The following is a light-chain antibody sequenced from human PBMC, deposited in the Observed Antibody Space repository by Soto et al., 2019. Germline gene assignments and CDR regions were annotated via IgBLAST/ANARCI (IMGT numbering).Light chain of an antibody. CDR2: TAS. J-gene: IGKJ2*01. CDR1: QDISTW. Sequence: DIQMTQSPSFVSASVGDRVTITCRASQDISTWLAWYQQKPGRAPNLLIYTASSLQSGVPSRFIGSGSGTDFTLTISSLQPEDFATYYCQQANSFPYTFGQGTKLDIK. V-gene: IGKV1-12*01. CDR3: QQANSFPYT.